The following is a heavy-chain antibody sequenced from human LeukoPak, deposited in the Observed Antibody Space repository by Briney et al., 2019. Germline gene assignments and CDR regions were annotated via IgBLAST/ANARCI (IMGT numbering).Heavy chain of an antibody. CDR1: GGSISSYY. J-gene: IGHJ4*02. D-gene: IGHD3-16*01. CDR2: IYYSGST. Sequence: PSETLSLTCTVSGGSISSYYWSWIRQPPGKGLEWIGYIYYSGSTNYNPSLKSRVTISVDTSKNQFSLKLSSVTAADTAVYYCARAITSTVTNWGQGTLVTVSS. CDR3: ARAITSTVTN. V-gene: IGHV4-59*01.